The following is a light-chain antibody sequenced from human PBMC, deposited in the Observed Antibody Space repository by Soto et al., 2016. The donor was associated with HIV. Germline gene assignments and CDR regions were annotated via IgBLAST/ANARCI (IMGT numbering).Light chain of an antibody. CDR1: SLRTYY. J-gene: IGLJ1*01. CDR3: NSRDSTGSHYV. CDR2: GKN. Sequence: SSDLTQDPAVSVALGQTVRITCQGDSLRTYYTSWYQQKAGQAPVLVLYGKNNRPSGIPDRFSGSSSGNTTSLIITGAQAEDEADYYCNSRDSTGSHYVFGTGTEVTVL. V-gene: IGLV3-19*01.